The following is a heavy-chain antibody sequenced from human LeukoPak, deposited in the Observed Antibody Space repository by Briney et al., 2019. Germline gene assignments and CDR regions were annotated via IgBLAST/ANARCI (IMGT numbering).Heavy chain of an antibody. CDR3: VRAGDQYFDV. CDR1: GYIFTNHF. J-gene: IGHJ4*02. Sequence: ASVKVSCKAPGYIFTNHFVHWVRQAPGQGLQWMGIISPSGDTTTYAQKFVGRVTLTRDTSTSTVYLDLRSPESEDTALYYCVRAGDQYFDVWGQGIQDTVSS. V-gene: IGHV1-46*01. CDR2: ISPSGDTT. D-gene: IGHD7-27*01.